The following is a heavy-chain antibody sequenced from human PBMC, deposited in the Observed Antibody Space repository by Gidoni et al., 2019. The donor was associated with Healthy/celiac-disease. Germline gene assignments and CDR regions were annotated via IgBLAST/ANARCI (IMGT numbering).Heavy chain of an antibody. J-gene: IGHJ4*02. V-gene: IGHV4-34*01. CDR3: ARAAKGVWSGPKYYFDY. Sequence: QVQLQQWGAGLLKPSETLSLTCAVYGGSFSGYYWSWIRQPPGKGLEWIGEINHSGSTNYNPSLKSRVTISVDTSKNQFSLKLSSVTAADTAVYYCARAAKGVWSGPKYYFDYWGQGTLVTVSS. D-gene: IGHD3-3*01. CDR2: INHSGST. CDR1: GGSFSGYY.